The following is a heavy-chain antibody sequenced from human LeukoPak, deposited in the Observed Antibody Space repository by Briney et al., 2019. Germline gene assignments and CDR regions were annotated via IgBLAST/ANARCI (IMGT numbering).Heavy chain of an antibody. Sequence: SVKVSCKASGGTFSSHAISWVRQAPGQGLEWMGGIIPIFGTANYAQKFQGRVTITADESTSTAYMELSSLRSEDTAVYYCARESTTHDYGDFFDYWGQGTLVTVSS. V-gene: IGHV1-69*13. CDR1: GGTFSSHA. CDR2: IIPIFGTA. CDR3: ARESTTHDYGDFFDY. J-gene: IGHJ4*02. D-gene: IGHD4-17*01.